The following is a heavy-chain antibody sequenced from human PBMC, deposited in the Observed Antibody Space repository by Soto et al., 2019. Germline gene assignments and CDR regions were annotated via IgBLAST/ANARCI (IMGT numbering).Heavy chain of an antibody. CDR1: GYTFTSYA. CDR2: INAGNGNT. V-gene: IGHV1-3*01. Sequence: GASVKVSCKASGYTFTSYAMHWVRQAPGQRLEWMGWINAGNGNTKYSQKFQGRVTITRDTSASAAYMELSSLRSEDTAVYYCARDPSGYDSDYYYYYYMDVWGKGTTVTVSS. D-gene: IGHD5-12*01. J-gene: IGHJ6*03. CDR3: ARDPSGYDSDYYYYYYMDV.